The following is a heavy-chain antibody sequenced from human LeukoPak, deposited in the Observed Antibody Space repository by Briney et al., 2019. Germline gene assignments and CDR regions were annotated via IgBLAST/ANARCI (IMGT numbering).Heavy chain of an antibody. Sequence: PSETLSLTCTVSGGSISSGGYYWSWIRQHPGKGLEWIGYIYYSGSTNYNPSLKSRVTISVDTSKNQFSLKLSSVTAADTAVYYCARDKNSGTYCDYWGQGTLVTVSS. V-gene: IGHV4-61*08. J-gene: IGHJ4*02. D-gene: IGHD1-26*01. CDR1: GGSISSGGYY. CDR3: ARDKNSGTYCDY. CDR2: IYYSGST.